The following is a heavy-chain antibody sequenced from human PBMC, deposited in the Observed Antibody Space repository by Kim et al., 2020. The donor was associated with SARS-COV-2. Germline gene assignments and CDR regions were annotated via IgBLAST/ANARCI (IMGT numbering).Heavy chain of an antibody. Sequence: GGSLRLSCVASGFTFGTYAMSWVRQAPGKGLEWVSAISGNGGSKFYADSVRGRFTISRDNSKNTLYLQMNSLRDEDTALYYCAKVLVMDGYNCFYYYGMDVWGQGTAVTVSS. D-gene: IGHD3-22*01. CDR2: ISGNGGSK. CDR1: GFTFGTYA. J-gene: IGHJ6*02. V-gene: IGHV3-23*01. CDR3: AKVLVMDGYNCFYYYGMDV.